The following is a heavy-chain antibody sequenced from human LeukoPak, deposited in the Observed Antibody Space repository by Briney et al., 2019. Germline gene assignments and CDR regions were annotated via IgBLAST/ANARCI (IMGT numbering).Heavy chain of an antibody. J-gene: IGHJ4*02. CDR2: IYYSGST. CDR3: ARLIAAADYYFDY. D-gene: IGHD6-13*01. CDR1: GGSIRSYY. V-gene: IGHV4-59*01. Sequence: PSETLYLTCTVSGGSIRSYYWSWIRQPPGKGLEWIGYIYYSGSTNYNPSLKSRVTISVDTSKNQFSLKLSSVTAADTAVYYCARLIAAADYYFDYWGQGTLVTVSS.